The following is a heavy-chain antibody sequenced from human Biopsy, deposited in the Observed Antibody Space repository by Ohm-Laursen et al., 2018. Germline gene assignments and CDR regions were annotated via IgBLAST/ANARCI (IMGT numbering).Heavy chain of an antibody. Sequence: SSVRVSCKASGGTFSNYAISWVRQAPGEGLEWMGGIIAVSGLVNYAPKFQGRVSITADKSTTTAYMELSNLKSEDTAVYYCATPFQYYDSWGGYPPFDHWGQGTLVTVSS. V-gene: IGHV1-69*17. CDR3: ATPFQYYDSWGGYPPFDH. J-gene: IGHJ4*02. CDR2: IIAVSGLV. D-gene: IGHD3-3*01. CDR1: GGTFSNYA.